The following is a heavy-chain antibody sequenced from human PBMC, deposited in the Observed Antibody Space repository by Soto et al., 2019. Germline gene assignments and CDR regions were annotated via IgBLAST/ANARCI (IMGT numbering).Heavy chain of an antibody. V-gene: IGHV4-30-2*01. CDR2: IYHSGST. CDR3: ASGGKYYGSGNRDKGRYNWCDP. CDR1: GGSISSGGYS. D-gene: IGHD3-10*01. Sequence: QLQLQESGSGLVKPSQTLSLTCAVSGGSISSGGYSWSWIRQPPGKGLEWIGYIYHSGSTYYNPSLKSRVTISVDRSKNQVSLKLSSVTAADTAVYYCASGGKYYGSGNRDKGRYNWCDPWGQGTLVTVSS. J-gene: IGHJ5*02.